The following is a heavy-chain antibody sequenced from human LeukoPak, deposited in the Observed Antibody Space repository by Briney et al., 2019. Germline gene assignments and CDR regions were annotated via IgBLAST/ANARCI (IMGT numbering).Heavy chain of an antibody. Sequence: PSETLSLTCAVYGGSFSGYYWTWIRQPPGKGLEWIGEINHSGSTNYNPSLKSRVTISADTSKNQFSLKLSSVTAADTAVYYCARPTTVTTHYFQHWGQGTLVTVSS. CDR2: INHSGST. CDR3: ARPTTVTTHYFQH. D-gene: IGHD4-17*01. V-gene: IGHV4-34*01. CDR1: GGSFSGYY. J-gene: IGHJ1*01.